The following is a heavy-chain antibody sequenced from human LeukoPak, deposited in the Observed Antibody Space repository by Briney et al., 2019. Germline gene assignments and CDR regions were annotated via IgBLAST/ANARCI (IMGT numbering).Heavy chain of an antibody. CDR3: ARVQGHPPNGLDI. Sequence: GGSLRLPCAASGFTFSSYWMHWVRQAPGKGLVWVSRINSDGSSTSYADSVKGRFTISRDNAKNTLYLQMNSLRADDTAVYYCARVQGHPPNGLDIWGQGTMVTVSS. CDR2: INSDGSST. CDR1: GFTFSSYW. D-gene: IGHD2-8*01. J-gene: IGHJ3*02. V-gene: IGHV3-74*01.